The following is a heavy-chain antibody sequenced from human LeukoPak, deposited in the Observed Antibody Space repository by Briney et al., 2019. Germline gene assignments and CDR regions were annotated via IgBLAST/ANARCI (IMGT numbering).Heavy chain of an antibody. CDR3: ATYYDILTALDY. CDR1: GFTFSSYS. Sequence: GGSLRLSCAASGFTFSSYSMNWVRQAPGKGLEWVSSISSSSSYIYYADSVKGRFTISRDNAKNSLYLQMNSLRAEDTAVYYCATYYDILTALDYWGQGTLVTVSS. CDR2: ISSSSSYI. D-gene: IGHD3-9*01. V-gene: IGHV3-21*01. J-gene: IGHJ4*02.